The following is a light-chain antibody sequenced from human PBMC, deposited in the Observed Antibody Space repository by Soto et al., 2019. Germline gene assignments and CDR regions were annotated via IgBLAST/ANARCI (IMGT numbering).Light chain of an antibody. V-gene: IGKV3-15*01. CDR1: QNISSN. Sequence: EIVMTQSPATLSVSPGERATLSCRASQNISSNLAWYQQKPGQAPRVLIDGASTRATGIPARFSGSGSGTEFTLTIYSLQSEDFALYYCQQYNTWLWTFGQGTKVEIK. CDR3: QQYNTWLWT. CDR2: GAS. J-gene: IGKJ1*01.